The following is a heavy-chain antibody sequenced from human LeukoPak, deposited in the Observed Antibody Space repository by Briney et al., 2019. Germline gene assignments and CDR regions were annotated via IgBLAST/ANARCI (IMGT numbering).Heavy chain of an antibody. CDR3: AGAVTNLGVAIPAH. J-gene: IGHJ4*02. CDR1: GYTFSSYY. CDR2: INPSGDNR. Sequence: GASVNVSYKASGYTFSSYYMHWVRQAPGQGREWMGMINPSGDNRSYAQKFQGRVTMTRDMSTSTVYMEVSSLRSEDTAVYYCAGAVTNLGVAIPAHWGQGTLVTVSS. V-gene: IGHV1-46*01. D-gene: IGHD3-3*01.